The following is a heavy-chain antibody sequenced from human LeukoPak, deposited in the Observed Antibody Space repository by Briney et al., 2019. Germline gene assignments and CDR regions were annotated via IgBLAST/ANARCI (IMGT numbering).Heavy chain of an antibody. Sequence: SETLSLTCTVSGGSISSHYWSWIRQPPGKGLEWIGYIYYSGSTNYNPSLKSRVTISVDTSKNQFSLKLSSVTAADTAVYYCASLFGLWGRGTLVTVSP. V-gene: IGHV4-59*11. J-gene: IGHJ2*01. CDR3: ASLFGL. CDR1: GGSISSHY. CDR2: IYYSGST.